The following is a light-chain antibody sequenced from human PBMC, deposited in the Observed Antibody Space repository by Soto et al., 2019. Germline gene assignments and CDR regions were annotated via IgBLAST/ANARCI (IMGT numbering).Light chain of an antibody. CDR3: QSYDSSLRGWV. Sequence: QSVLTQPPSVSGAPGQRVTISCTGSSSNIGAGYDVHWYQQLPGTAPKLLLYGNSNRPSGVPDRFSGSKSGTSASLAITGLQAEDEADYYCQSYDSSLRGWVFGGGTKLTVL. CDR1: SSNIGAGYD. J-gene: IGLJ3*02. CDR2: GNS. V-gene: IGLV1-40*01.